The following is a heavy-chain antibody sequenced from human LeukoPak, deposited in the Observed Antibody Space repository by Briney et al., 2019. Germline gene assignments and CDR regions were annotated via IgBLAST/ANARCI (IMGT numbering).Heavy chain of an antibody. CDR2: INPYNGNR. D-gene: IGHD3-10*01. CDR1: GYTFTSYG. J-gene: IGHJ4*02. Sequence: ASVKVSCKASGYTFTSYGISWVRQAPGQGLEWMGWINPYNGNRYYAKKFQDRFNMTTDTSTSTVYLELQTLTSDDTAIYYCARFQASEFRGFDHWGQGTLITVSS. V-gene: IGHV1-18*01. CDR3: ARFQASEFRGFDH.